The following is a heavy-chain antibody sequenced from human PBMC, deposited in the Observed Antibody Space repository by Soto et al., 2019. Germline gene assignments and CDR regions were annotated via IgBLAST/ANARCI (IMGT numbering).Heavy chain of an antibody. V-gene: IGHV3-23*01. CDR1: GFPFSSYA. D-gene: IGHD2-2*02. CDR3: AKDCSSTSCYNY. CDR2: ISGSGGTT. J-gene: IGHJ4*02. Sequence: GGSLRLSCAASGFPFSSYAMSWVRQAPGKGLEWVSTISGSGGTTYYADSVKGRFTLSRDNSKNTLYLQMNSLRAEDTAVYYCAKDCSSTSCYNYWGQGSLVTVSS.